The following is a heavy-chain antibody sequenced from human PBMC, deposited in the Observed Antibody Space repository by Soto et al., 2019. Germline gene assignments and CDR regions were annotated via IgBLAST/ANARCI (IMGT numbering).Heavy chain of an antibody. CDR1: GFTFSTYS. CDR2: ISSSSSTI. CDR3: VRPTYYYDSSGPPAY. V-gene: IGHV3-48*01. D-gene: IGHD3-22*01. J-gene: IGHJ4*02. Sequence: GGSLRLSCAASGFTFSTYSMNWVRQAPGKGLEWVSYISSSSSTIFYTDSVKGRFTVSRDNAKNSLYLQMNSLRAEDTAVYYCVRPTYYYDSSGPPAYWGQGTLVTVSS.